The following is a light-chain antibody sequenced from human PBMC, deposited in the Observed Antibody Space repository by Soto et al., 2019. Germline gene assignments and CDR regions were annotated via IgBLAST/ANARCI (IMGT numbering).Light chain of an antibody. Sequence: DIQMKQSPSTLSASVGDRVTITCRASQSISSWLAWYQQKPGKAPKLLIYDASSLESGVPSRFSGSGSGTEFTLTISSLQPDDFATYYCQQYNSYSWTFGQGPKVDIK. CDR2: DAS. V-gene: IGKV1-5*01. J-gene: IGKJ1*01. CDR1: QSISSW. CDR3: QQYNSYSWT.